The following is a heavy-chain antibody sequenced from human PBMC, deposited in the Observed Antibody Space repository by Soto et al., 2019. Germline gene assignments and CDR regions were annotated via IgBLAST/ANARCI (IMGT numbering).Heavy chain of an antibody. CDR3: ARAVRRLYYGMDV. CDR1: GCSISSYY. CDR2: IYYSGST. V-gene: IGHV4-59*08. Sequence: PSGTLSLTCTFSGCSISSYYWSWIRQPPGKGLEWIGYIYYSGSTNYNPSLKSRVTISVDTSKNQFSLKLSSVTAADTAVYYCARAVRRLYYGMDVWGQGTTVTVSS. J-gene: IGHJ6*02. D-gene: IGHD3-10*01.